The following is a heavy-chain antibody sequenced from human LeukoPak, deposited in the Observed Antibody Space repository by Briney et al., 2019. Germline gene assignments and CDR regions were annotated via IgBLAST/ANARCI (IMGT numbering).Heavy chain of an antibody. CDR2: IYYSGST. V-gene: IGHV4-39*01. Sequence: PSETLSLTCTVSGGSISSSSYYWGWIRQPPGKGLEWIGSIYYSGSTYYNPSLKSRVTISVDTSKNQFSLKLSSVTAADTAVYYCARSLFIAAADYWGQGTLVTVSS. J-gene: IGHJ4*02. CDR3: ARSLFIAAADY. CDR1: GGSISSSSYY. D-gene: IGHD6-13*01.